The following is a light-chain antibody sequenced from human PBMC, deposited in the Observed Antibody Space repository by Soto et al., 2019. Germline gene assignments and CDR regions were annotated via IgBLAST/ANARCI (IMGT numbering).Light chain of an antibody. J-gene: IGKJ4*01. Sequence: DIQMTQSPSSVSASVGDRGTITCRASQGISSRLAWYQQKPGKAPKLLMYSAYSLESGVPSRFFGSGSGTNFTLTITRLQPEDFASSFCQQTLSFPLTFGGGTKVE. CDR3: QQTLSFPLT. V-gene: IGKV1-12*01. CDR1: QGISSR. CDR2: SAY.